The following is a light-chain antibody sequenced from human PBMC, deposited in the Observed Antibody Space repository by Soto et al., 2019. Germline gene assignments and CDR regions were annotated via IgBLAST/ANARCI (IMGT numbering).Light chain of an antibody. CDR2: DAS. Sequence: EIVLTQSPGTLSLSPWERATLSCRASQRISSSYLAWYQQKPGQAPSLLIYDASNRASDIPDRFSGSGSGTDFTLTISSLEPEDFAVYYCHQRAGWPPTFGGGTKVDIK. J-gene: IGKJ4*01. V-gene: IGKV3-11*01. CDR3: HQRAGWPPT. CDR1: QRISSSY.